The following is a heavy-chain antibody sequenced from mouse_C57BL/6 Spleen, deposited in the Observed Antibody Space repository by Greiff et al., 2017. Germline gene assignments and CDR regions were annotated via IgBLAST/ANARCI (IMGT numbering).Heavy chain of an antibody. V-gene: IGHV14-2*01. CDR3: ASLRYGYDDY. CDR2: IDPEDGET. CDR1: GFNIKDYY. Sequence: VQLQQSGAELVKPGASVKLSCTASGFNIKDYYMHWVKQRTEQGLEWIGRIDPEDGETKYAPEFQGKATITAATSSNTAYLQLSSLTSEDTAVYYCASLRYGYDDYWGQGTTLTVSS. J-gene: IGHJ2*01. D-gene: IGHD1-2*01.